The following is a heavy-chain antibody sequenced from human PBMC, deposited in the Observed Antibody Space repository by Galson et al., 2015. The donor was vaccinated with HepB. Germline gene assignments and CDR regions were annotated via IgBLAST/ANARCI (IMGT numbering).Heavy chain of an antibody. V-gene: IGHV3-23*01. J-gene: IGHJ6*02. Sequence: SLRLSCAASGFTFSSYAMSWVRQAPGKGLEWVSSISESGGSTFHADSVKGRFTISRDNSENTLYLVMNSLRVEDAAAYYCAKGLRLDSYASGSHLYYYYYYAMDVWGQGTTVTVSS. CDR2: ISESGGST. D-gene: IGHD3-10*01. CDR1: GFTFSSYA. CDR3: AKGLRLDSYASGSHLYYYYYYAMDV.